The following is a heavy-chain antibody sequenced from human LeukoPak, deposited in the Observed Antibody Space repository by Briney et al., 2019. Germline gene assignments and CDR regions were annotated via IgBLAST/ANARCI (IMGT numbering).Heavy chain of an antibody. CDR2: IYYSGST. D-gene: IGHD2-15*01. CDR1: GGSFSGYY. CDR3: ARVGRVMVVAATRRNALDI. J-gene: IGHJ3*02. Sequence: SETLSLTCAVYGGSFSGYYWSWVRQPPGKGLEWIGYIYYSGSTYYSPSLKSRVTISVDTSKNQFSLKLSSVTAEDTAVYYCARVGRVMVVAATRRNALDIWGQGTMVTVSS. V-gene: IGHV4-59*08.